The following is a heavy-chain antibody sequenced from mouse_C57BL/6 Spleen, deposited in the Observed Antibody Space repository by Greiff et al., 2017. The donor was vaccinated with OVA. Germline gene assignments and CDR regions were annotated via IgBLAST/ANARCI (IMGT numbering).Heavy chain of an antibody. CDR1: GYTFTSYW. CDR3: ARFYGNYYAMDY. Sequence: QVQLKQPGAELVMPGASVKLSCKASGYTFTSYWMHWVKQRPGQGLEWIGEIDPSDSYTNYNQKFKGKSTLTVDKSSSTAYMQLSSLTSEDSAVYYCARFYGNYYAMDYWGQGTSVTVSS. J-gene: IGHJ4*01. D-gene: IGHD2-1*01. V-gene: IGHV1-69*01. CDR2: IDPSDSYT.